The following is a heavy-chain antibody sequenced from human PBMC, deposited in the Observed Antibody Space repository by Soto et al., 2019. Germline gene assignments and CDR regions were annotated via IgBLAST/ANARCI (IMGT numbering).Heavy chain of an antibody. CDR1: GFTFSSHA. Sequence: QVQLVESGGGVVQPGRSLRLSCAASGFTFSSHAMHWVRQAPGKGLEWLAVISYDGSNQFYADSVKGRFTMSRDSSKNTLYLQMNSLRAEXTXXXXXXXXXXXXXXXXXXXXXGQGTMVTVSS. CDR3: XXXXXXXXXXXXXXX. J-gene: IGHJ3*01. V-gene: IGHV3-30-3*01. CDR2: ISYDGSNQ.